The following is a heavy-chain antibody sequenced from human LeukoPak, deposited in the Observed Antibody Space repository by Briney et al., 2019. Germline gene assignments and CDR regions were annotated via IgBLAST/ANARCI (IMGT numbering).Heavy chain of an antibody. Sequence: ASVKVSCKASGYTFTGYYMHWVRQAPGQGLEWMGWINPNSGGTNYAQKFQGRVTMTRDTSISTAYMELSRLRSDDTAVYYCARVGAAAGTPFDYCGQGTLVTVSS. CDR1: GYTFTGYY. CDR3: ARVGAAAGTPFDY. J-gene: IGHJ4*02. D-gene: IGHD6-13*01. V-gene: IGHV1-2*02. CDR2: INPNSGGT.